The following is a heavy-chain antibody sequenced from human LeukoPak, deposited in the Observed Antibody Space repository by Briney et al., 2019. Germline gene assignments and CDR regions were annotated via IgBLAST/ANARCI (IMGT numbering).Heavy chain of an antibody. D-gene: IGHD5-18*01. CDR2: ISGSAHKI. CDR3: AGRPTGYSSGYIH. Sequence: GGSLRLSCAASGITFSNYAVSWVRQASEKGLDWVSVISGSAHKIRYADSVKGRFTISRDNSENIVYLQMNNLRVEDTAVYYCAGRPTGYSSGYIHWGQGTLVTVSS. V-gene: IGHV3-23*01. CDR1: GITFSNYA. J-gene: IGHJ4*02.